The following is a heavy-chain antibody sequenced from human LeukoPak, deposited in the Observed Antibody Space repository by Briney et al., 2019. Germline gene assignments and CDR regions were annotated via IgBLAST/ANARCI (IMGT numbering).Heavy chain of an antibody. D-gene: IGHD2-15*01. CDR1: GYTFTGYY. Sequence: GASVKVSCKASGYTFTGYYMHWVRQAPGQGLERMGWINPNSGGTNYAQKFQGRVTMTRDTSVRSAYMVLSRLRSDDTAVYYCARCSGSCYLNWFDPWGQGTLVTVSS. V-gene: IGHV1-2*02. J-gene: IGHJ5*02. CDR2: INPNSGGT. CDR3: ARCSGSCYLNWFDP.